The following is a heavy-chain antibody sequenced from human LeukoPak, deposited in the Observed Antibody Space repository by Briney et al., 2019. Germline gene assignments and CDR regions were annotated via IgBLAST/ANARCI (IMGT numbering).Heavy chain of an antibody. V-gene: IGHV4-59*01. J-gene: IGHJ4*02. CDR3: ARALRYYDFWSGSLIAGFDY. D-gene: IGHD3-3*01. CDR2: IYYSGST. Sequence: SETLSLTCTVSGGSISSYYWSWLRQPPGKGLEWGGYIYYSGSTNYNPSLKSRVTISVDTSKNQFSLKLSSVTAADTAVYYCARALRYYDFWSGSLIAGFDYWGQGTLVTVSS. CDR1: GGSISSYY.